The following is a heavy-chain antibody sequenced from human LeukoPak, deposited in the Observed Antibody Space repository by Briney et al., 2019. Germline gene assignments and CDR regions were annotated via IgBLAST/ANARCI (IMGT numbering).Heavy chain of an antibody. Sequence: GRSLRLSCSVSGFTFSSYAMHWVRQAPGKGLQWVAVISYDGSHKYYADSVKGRFTVSRDNSKNTLYLQMNSLRAEDTAVYYCARDKLASFYQYMDVWGKGTTVTVSS. CDR2: ISYDGSHK. J-gene: IGHJ6*03. CDR3: ARDKLASFYQYMDV. V-gene: IGHV3-30-3*01. D-gene: IGHD4-23*01. CDR1: GFTFSSYA.